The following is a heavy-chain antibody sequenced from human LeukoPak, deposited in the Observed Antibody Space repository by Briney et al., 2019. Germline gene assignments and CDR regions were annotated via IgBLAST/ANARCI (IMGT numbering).Heavy chain of an antibody. V-gene: IGHV4-59*01. Sequence: PSETLSLTCTVPGGSISSNYWSWIRQPPGKGLEWIGNIQYTGSTNYNPSLKSRVIISLDTSKTQFSLKVSSVTAADTAVYYCAGPGIAAAIWGQGTMVTVSS. J-gene: IGHJ3*02. CDR1: GGSISSNY. D-gene: IGHD6-13*01. CDR2: IQYTGST. CDR3: AGPGIAAAI.